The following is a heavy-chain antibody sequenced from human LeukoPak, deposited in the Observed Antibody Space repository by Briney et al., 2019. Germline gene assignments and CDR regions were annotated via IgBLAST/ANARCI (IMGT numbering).Heavy chain of an antibody. V-gene: IGHV4-59*01. Sequence: SETLSLTCTVSGGSISSYYWSWVRQPPGKGLEWIGYIYYSGSTNYNPSLKSRVTISVDPSKNQFSLKLSSVTAADTAVYYCAREDYSSSWSPHDAFDIWGQGTMVTVSS. CDR3: AREDYSSSWSPHDAFDI. D-gene: IGHD6-13*01. CDR1: GGSISSYY. CDR2: IYYSGST. J-gene: IGHJ3*02.